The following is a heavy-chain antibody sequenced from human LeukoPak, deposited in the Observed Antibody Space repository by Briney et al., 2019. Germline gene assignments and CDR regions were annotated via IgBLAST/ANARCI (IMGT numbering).Heavy chain of an antibody. CDR3: ARVGCSSTSCYGYFDY. CDR2: ISGSGGST. Sequence: GGSLRLSCAASGFTFSSYAMSWVRQAPGKGLEWVSAISGSGGSTYYADSVKGRFTISRDNSKNTLYLQMNSLRAEDTAVYYCARVGCSSTSCYGYFDYWGQGTLVTVSS. V-gene: IGHV3-23*01. CDR1: GFTFSSYA. J-gene: IGHJ4*02. D-gene: IGHD2-2*01.